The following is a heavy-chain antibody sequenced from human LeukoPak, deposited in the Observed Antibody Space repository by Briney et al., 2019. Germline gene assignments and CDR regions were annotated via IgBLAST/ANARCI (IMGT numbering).Heavy chain of an antibody. CDR3: ARPPRGHYSNYGRYYGMDV. J-gene: IGHJ6*02. D-gene: IGHD4-11*01. V-gene: IGHV4-34*01. Sequence: ASETLSLTCAVYGGSFSGYYWSWIRQPPGKGLEWIGEINHSGSTNYNPSLKSRVTISVDTSKNQFSLKLSSVTAADTAVYYCARPPRGHYSNYGRYYGMDVWGQGTTVTVSS. CDR1: GGSFSGYY. CDR2: INHSGST.